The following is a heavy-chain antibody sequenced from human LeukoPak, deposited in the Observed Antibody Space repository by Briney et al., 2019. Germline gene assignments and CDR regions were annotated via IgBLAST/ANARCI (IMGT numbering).Heavy chain of an antibody. CDR1: GFIFGDYA. J-gene: IGHJ5*02. CDR2: IRSKAYGGTT. CDR3: TRVPPNNWNDFSFDP. V-gene: IGHV3-49*03. Sequence: SLRLSCTASGFIFGDYAMSWFRQAPGKGLEWVGFIRSKAYGGTTEYAASVKGRFTISRDDSKSIAYLQMNSLKTEDTAVYYFTRVPPNNWNDFSFDPWGQGTLVTVSS. D-gene: IGHD1-1*01.